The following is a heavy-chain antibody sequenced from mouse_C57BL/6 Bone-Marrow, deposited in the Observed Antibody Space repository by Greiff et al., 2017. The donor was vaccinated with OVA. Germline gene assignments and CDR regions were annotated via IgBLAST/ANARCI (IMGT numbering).Heavy chain of an antibody. CDR1: GYTFTSYW. Sequence: VKLMESGPELAKPGASVTLSCKASGYTFTSYWMHWVKQRPGQGLEWIGYIIPSCGHTKYNQDAMDEATLTADKSFSTAYMQLSSLTYEDSAVHYCARGGLYGSHGGFAYWGQGTLVTVSA. J-gene: IGHJ3*01. D-gene: IGHD1-1*02. V-gene: IGHV1-7*01. CDR2: IIPSCGHT. CDR3: ARGGLYGSHGGFAY.